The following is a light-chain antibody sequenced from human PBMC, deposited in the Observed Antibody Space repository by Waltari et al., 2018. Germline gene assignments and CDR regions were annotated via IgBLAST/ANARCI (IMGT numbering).Light chain of an antibody. CDR3: QQYDNWPLT. CDR2: AAS. Sequence: ETVMTQSPATLSVSPGERVTLSCRASQSVSSNVAWYQQRPGRAPRLLFYAASTRATGLAARFSGSGSGTQFTLTISSLQSEDFAVYFCQQYDNWPLTFGQGTKLEIK. J-gene: IGKJ2*01. V-gene: IGKV3-15*01. CDR1: QSVSSN.